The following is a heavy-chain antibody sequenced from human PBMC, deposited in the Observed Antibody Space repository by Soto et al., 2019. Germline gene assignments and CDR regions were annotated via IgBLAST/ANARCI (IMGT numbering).Heavy chain of an antibody. V-gene: IGHV3-23*01. J-gene: IGHJ4*02. Sequence: PGGSLRLSCAASGFTFSTYAMNWVRQAPGKGLEWVSGISGSGDSTYYAESVKGRFTVSRDNSKNTLYLQMNSLRAEDTAVFYCAKERSSGWSFDYWGQGTLVTVSS. CDR2: ISGSGDST. D-gene: IGHD6-19*01. CDR3: AKERSSGWSFDY. CDR1: GFTFSTYA.